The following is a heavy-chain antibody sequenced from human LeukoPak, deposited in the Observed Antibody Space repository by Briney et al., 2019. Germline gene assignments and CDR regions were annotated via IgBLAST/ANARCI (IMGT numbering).Heavy chain of an antibody. V-gene: IGHV3-20*04. J-gene: IGHJ4*02. CDR2: INWNGGST. Sequence: PGGSLRLSCAASGFTFSSYAMSWVRQAPGKGLGWVSGINWNGGSTGYADSVKGRFTISRDNAKNSLYLQMNSLRAEDTALYYCARDPIAAAGYFDYWGQGTLVTVSS. CDR3: ARDPIAAAGYFDY. CDR1: GFTFSSYA. D-gene: IGHD6-13*01.